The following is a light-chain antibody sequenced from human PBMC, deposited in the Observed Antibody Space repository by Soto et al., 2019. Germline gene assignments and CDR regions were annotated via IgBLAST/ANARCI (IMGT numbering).Light chain of an antibody. CDR1: SRISSW. V-gene: IGKV1-5*01. Sequence: SQATRSSPEGNKLTITSPASSRISSWLAWYQQKPGQAPKLLIYDASSLESGVPSRFSGSGSGTEFTLTISSLESEDSAVYYCHQYDSSPWTFGQGTKVDI. CDR2: DAS. J-gene: IGKJ1*01. CDR3: HQYDSSPWT.